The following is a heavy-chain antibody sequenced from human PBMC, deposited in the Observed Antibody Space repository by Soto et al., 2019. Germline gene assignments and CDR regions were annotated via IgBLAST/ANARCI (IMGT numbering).Heavy chain of an antibody. CDR1: GFTFSNYA. V-gene: IGHV3-23*01. CDR2: TGSSGATT. D-gene: IGHD2-21*01. CDR3: GKDPMGDYFGVFNI. Sequence: GGSLRLSCAASGFTFSNYAMSWVRQAPGKGLEWVSGTGSSGATTHLADSVRGRFTISRDNSKNTLYLQMNSLRVEDTAVYYCGKDPMGDYFGVFNIGAKGTLVTVS. J-gene: IGHJ3*02.